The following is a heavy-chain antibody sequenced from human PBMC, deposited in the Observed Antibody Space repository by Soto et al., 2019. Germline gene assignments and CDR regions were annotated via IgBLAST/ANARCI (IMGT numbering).Heavy chain of an antibody. CDR1: GGSFNRHT. Sequence: QVPLVQSGAEVRKPGSSVRVSCKASGGSFNRHTISWVRQAPGQGLEWMGGIIPIFGTANHAQKFQGRVTIIADESTRTVYMELSSLRSDDTAIYYCARGWGYDSTDYYYAYWGQGTLVIVSS. CDR2: IIPIFGTA. D-gene: IGHD3-22*01. V-gene: IGHV1-69*01. CDR3: ARGWGYDSTDYYYAY. J-gene: IGHJ4*02.